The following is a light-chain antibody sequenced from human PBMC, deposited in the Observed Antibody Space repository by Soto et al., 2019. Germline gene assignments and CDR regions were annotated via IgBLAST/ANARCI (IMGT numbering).Light chain of an antibody. CDR2: VAS. J-gene: IGKJ2*01. CDR3: MQPLQTPYT. CDR1: QSLLYSNGNNY. V-gene: IGKV2-28*01. Sequence: DIVMTQSPLSLPVTPGEPASISCRSSQSLLYSNGNNYLDWYLQKPGQSPQLLIYVASSRASGVPDRFSGSGSGTDFTLKISRVEAEDVGVYYCMQPLQTPYTFGQGTKLEIK.